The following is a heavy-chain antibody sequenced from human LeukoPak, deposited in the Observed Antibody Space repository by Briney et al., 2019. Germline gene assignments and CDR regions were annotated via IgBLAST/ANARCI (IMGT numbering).Heavy chain of an antibody. CDR2: INPNSGGT. CDR3: ANLGGYSGYDLSGY. V-gene: IGHV1-2*02. J-gene: IGHJ4*02. D-gene: IGHD5-12*01. Sequence: ASVKVSCKASGYTFTGYYMHWVRQGPGQGLEWVGWINPNSGGTNYAQKFQGRVTMTRDTSISTAYMELSRLRSDDTAVYYCANLGGYSGYDLSGYWGQGTLVTVSS. CDR1: GYTFTGYY.